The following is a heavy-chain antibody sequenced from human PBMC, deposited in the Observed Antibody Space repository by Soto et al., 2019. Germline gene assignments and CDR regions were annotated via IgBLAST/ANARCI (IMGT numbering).Heavy chain of an antibody. CDR2: IWYDGSNK. V-gene: IGHV3-33*01. J-gene: IGHJ6*02. Sequence: SLRLSCAASGFTFSSYGMHWVRQAPGKGLEWVAVIWYDGSNKYYADSVKGRFTISRDNSKNTLYLQMNSLRAEDTAVYYCARGGLGHYYYGMDVWGQGTTVTVSS. CDR1: GFTFSSYG. CDR3: ARGGLGHYYYGMDV.